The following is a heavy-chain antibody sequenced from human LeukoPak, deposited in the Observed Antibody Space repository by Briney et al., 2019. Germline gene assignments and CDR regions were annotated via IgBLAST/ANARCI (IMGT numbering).Heavy chain of an antibody. V-gene: IGHV3-20*04. D-gene: IGHD2-8*01. Sequence: GGSLRLSCAASGYTLDDYGMSWVRHAPGKGLEWASGINWNVGSPGYAYSVKGRFTISRDNAKNYLYMQMNSLGADDAALYYCAGDAPYFTYGVYCTGYYYYYMDVWGKGTTVTVSS. CDR1: GYTLDDYG. J-gene: IGHJ6*03. CDR2: INWNVGSP. CDR3: AGDAPYFTYGVYCTGYYYYYMDV.